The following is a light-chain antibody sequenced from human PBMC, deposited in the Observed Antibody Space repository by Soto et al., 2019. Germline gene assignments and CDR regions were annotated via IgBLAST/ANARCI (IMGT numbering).Light chain of an antibody. J-gene: IGKJ3*01. CDR2: WAS. CDR1: QSVLYSSNNKNY. CDR3: QYGFT. Sequence: DIVMTQSPDSLAVSLGERATINCKSSQSVLYSSNNKNYLAWYQQKPGQPPKLLIYWASTRESGVPDRFSGSGSGTDFTLTNSTLQAEDVAVYYCQYGFTFGPGTKVDIK. V-gene: IGKV4-1*01.